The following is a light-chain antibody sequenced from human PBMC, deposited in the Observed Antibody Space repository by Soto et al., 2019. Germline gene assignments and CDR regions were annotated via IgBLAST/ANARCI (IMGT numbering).Light chain of an antibody. CDR3: QSYDSSLSGVV. V-gene: IGLV1-40*01. CDR1: SSNIGAGYD. CDR2: GNS. J-gene: IGLJ2*01. Sequence: QSVLTQPPSVSGAPGQRGTISRTGSSSNIGAGYDVHWYQQLPGTAPKLLIYGNSNRPSGVPDRFSGSKSGTSASLAITGLQAEDEADYYCQSYDSSLSGVVFGGGTKLTVL.